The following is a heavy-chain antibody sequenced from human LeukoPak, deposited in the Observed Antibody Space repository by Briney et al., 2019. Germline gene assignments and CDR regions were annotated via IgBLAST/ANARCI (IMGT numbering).Heavy chain of an antibody. CDR1: GFTFDDYA. Sequence: GGSLRLSCAASGFTFDDYAMHWVRQAPGKGLEWVSGISGSGGSTYYEDSVKGRFTISRDNSKNTPYLQMNSLRAEDTALYYCARDLGSGFSFANFDYWGQGTLVTVSS. CDR2: ISGSGGST. V-gene: IGHV3-23*01. J-gene: IGHJ4*02. D-gene: IGHD5-18*01. CDR3: ARDLGSGFSFANFDY.